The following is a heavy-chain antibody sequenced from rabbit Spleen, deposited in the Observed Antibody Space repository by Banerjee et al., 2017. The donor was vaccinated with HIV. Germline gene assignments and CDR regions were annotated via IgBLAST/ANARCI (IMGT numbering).Heavy chain of an antibody. D-gene: IGHD1-1*01. CDR3: ARDGSGGISYYFNL. CDR2: IDAGSSTFT. J-gene: IGHJ4*01. CDR1: GVSFSISSY. V-gene: IGHV1S40*01. Sequence: QSLEESGGDLVKPGASLTLTCTASGVSFSISSYMCWVRQAPGKGLEWIACIDAGSSTFTYYATWAKGRFTISKTSSTTMTLQMTSLTAADTATYFCARDGSGGISYYFNLWGPGTLVTVS.